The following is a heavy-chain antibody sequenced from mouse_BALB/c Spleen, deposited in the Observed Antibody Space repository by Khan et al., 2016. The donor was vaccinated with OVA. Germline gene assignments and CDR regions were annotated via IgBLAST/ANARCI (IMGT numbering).Heavy chain of an antibody. CDR2: IYPGGFFT. V-gene: IGHV1-63*02. CDR1: GYTFTNYW. J-gene: IGHJ1*01. Sequence: QVQLQQSGGEVVRPGTSVKISCKASGYTFTNYWLGWVRQRPGHGLERIGDIYPGGFFTNYNEHFKGKATLTVDTSSSTANMQLSTLTSEDSAVYFCARWATWYFDVWGAGTTVTVSS. D-gene: IGHD3-1*01. CDR3: ARWATWYFDV.